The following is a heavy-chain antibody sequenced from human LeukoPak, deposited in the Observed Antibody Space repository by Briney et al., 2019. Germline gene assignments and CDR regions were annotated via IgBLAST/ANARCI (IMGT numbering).Heavy chain of an antibody. V-gene: IGHV1-69*13. J-gene: IGHJ3*02. D-gene: IGHD3-10*01. Sequence: SVKVSCKAPGGTFSSYAISWVRQAPGQGLERMGGIIPIFGTANYAQKFQGRVTITADESTSTAYMELSSLRSEDTAVYYCARGISVDAFDIWGQGTMVTVSS. CDR2: IIPIFGTA. CDR3: ARGISVDAFDI. CDR1: GGTFSSYA.